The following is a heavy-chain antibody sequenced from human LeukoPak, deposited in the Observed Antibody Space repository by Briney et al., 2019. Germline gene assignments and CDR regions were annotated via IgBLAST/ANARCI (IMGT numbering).Heavy chain of an antibody. CDR3: AKETRELRVFDY. CDR2: IWYDGSNK. Sequence: PGRSLRLSCAASGFTFSSYGMHWVRQAPGKGLEWVAVIWYDGSNKYYADSVKGRFTISRDNSKNTLYLQMNSLRAEDTAVYYCAKETRELRVFDYWGQGTLVTVSS. V-gene: IGHV3-33*06. CDR1: GFTFSSYG. D-gene: IGHD1-26*01. J-gene: IGHJ4*02.